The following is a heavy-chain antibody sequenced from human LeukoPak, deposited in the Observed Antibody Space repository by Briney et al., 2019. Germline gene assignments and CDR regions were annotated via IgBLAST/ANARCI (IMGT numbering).Heavy chain of an antibody. J-gene: IGHJ6*02. CDR3: VKFGVDYDMGV. CDR2: IHYSGRA. V-gene: IGHV4-59*01. CDR1: GDSISGSY. Sequence: SETLSLTCTVSGDSISGSYWTWVRQPPGQGLEWIGQIHYSGRADYNPSLKRRITISVDTSKNQMSLTLTTVTAADTAIYYCVKFGVDYDMGVWGQGTTVTVSS. D-gene: IGHD3-16*01.